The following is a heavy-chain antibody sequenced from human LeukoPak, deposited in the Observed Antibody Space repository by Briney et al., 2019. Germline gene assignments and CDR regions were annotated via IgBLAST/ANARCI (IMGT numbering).Heavy chain of an antibody. CDR1: GFTFSSYG. D-gene: IGHD2-2*01. CDR3: AKGERSTSLYYYYYYMDV. Sequence: GSLRLSCAASGFTFSSYGMHWVRQAPGKGLEWVAVIWYDGSNKYYADSVKGRFTISRDNSKNTLYLQMNSLRAEDTAVYYCAKGERSTSLYYYYYYMDVWGKGTTVTVSS. V-gene: IGHV3-33*06. CDR2: IWYDGSNK. J-gene: IGHJ6*03.